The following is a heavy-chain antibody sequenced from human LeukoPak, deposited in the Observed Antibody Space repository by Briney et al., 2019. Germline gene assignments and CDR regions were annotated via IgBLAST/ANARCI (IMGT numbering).Heavy chain of an antibody. CDR3: ARDLGVDSSMIVFDY. Sequence: ASVKVSCKASGYTFTSFGISWVRQAPGQGLEWMGWISAYNGNRNSVQKFQGRVTMTKDISTSTAYMELRSLRSDDTAVYYCARDLGVDSSMIVFDYWGQGTVVTVSS. J-gene: IGHJ4*02. CDR2: ISAYNGNR. D-gene: IGHD3-16*01. CDR1: GYTFTSFG. V-gene: IGHV1-18*01.